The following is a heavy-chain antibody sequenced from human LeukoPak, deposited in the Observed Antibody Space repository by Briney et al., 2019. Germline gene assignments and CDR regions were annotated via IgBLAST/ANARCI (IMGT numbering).Heavy chain of an antibody. CDR1: GYTFTGYY. CDR2: FDPEDGKT. D-gene: IGHD4-17*01. V-gene: IGHV1-24*01. Sequence: GASVKVSCKASGYTFTGYYMHWVRQAPGKGLEWMGGFDPEDGKTVYAQRFQGRVTMIEDTSTDTAYMELSSLRSEDTAVYYCATGLAEGPTDFDYWGQGTLVTVSS. J-gene: IGHJ4*02. CDR3: ATGLAEGPTDFDY.